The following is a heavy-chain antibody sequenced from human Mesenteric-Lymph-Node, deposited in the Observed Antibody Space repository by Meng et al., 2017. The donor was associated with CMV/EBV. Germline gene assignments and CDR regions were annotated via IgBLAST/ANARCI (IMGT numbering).Heavy chain of an antibody. J-gene: IGHJ4*02. CDR2: VYNDGANT. V-gene: IGHV3-23*03. CDR3: ARGRVSVAAVGPGSYFDY. Sequence: GESLKISCAASGFTFSTYAMGWVRQAPGKGLEWVSVVYNDGANTYYADSVKGRFTISRDNSKDTLYLQMNSLRVEDTAIYYCARGRVSVAAVGPGSYFDYWGQGTLVTVSS. CDR1: GFTFSTYA. D-gene: IGHD6-13*01.